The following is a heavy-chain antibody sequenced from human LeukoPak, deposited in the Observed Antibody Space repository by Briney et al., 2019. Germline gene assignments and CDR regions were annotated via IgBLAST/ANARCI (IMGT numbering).Heavy chain of an antibody. CDR3: ARDPGDILTGYLDY. J-gene: IGHJ4*02. V-gene: IGHV1-18*01. Sequence: GASVKVSCKASGYTFTSYGISWVRQAPGQGLEWMGWISAYNGNTNYAQKLQGRVTMTTDTSASTAYMELRSLRSDDTAVYYCARDPGDILTGYLDYWGQGTLVTVSS. D-gene: IGHD3-9*01. CDR1: GYTFTSYG. CDR2: ISAYNGNT.